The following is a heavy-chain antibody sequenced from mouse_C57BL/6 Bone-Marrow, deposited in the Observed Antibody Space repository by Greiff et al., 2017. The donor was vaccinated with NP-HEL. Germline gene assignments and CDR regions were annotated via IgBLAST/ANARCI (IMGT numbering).Heavy chain of an antibody. CDR3: ARRRNYVYAMDY. CDR2: ISNGGGST. Sequence: EVMLVESGGGLVQPGGSLKLSCAASGFTFSDYYMYWVRQTPEKRLEWVAYISNGGGSTYYPDTVKGRFTISRDNAKNTLYLQMSRLKSEDTAMYYCARRRNYVYAMDYWGQGTSVTVSS. J-gene: IGHJ4*01. D-gene: IGHD1-1*01. CDR1: GFTFSDYY. V-gene: IGHV5-12*01.